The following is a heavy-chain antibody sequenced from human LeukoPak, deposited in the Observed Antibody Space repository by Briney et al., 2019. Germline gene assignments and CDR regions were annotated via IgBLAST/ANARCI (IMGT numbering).Heavy chain of an antibody. J-gene: IGHJ4*02. CDR3: AREARGSITMVRGVITRVFDY. V-gene: IGHV4-61*02. D-gene: IGHD3-10*01. Sequence: PSETLSLTCTVSGNSISSGDNYWSWIRQPAGKGLEWIGRIYTSGSTNYNPSLKSRVTISVDTSKNQFSLKLSSVTAADTAVYYCAREARGSITMVRGVITRVFDYWGQGTLVTVSS. CDR1: GNSISSGDNY. CDR2: IYTSGST.